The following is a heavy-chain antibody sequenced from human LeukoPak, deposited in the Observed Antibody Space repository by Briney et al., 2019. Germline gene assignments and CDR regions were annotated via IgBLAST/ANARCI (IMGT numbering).Heavy chain of an antibody. D-gene: IGHD4-17*01. CDR2: ITSDAYI. CDR1: GFAFSSSN. V-gene: IGHV3-21*01. J-gene: IGHJ4*02. CDR3: ARADYGDYGLHY. Sequence: GGSLRLSCAASGFAFSSSNLNWFRQAPGKGLEWVSSITSDAYIYYADSLKGRFSISRDNAKNSVYLQMISLRAEDTAIYYCARADYGDYGLHYWGQGTLVTVSS.